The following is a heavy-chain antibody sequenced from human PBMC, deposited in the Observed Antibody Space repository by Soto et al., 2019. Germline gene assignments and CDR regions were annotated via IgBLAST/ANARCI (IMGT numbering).Heavy chain of an antibody. Sequence: SETLSLTCTVSGGSISSYYWGWIRQPPGKGLEWIGSIYYSGNTYYNPSLQSRVTISVDTSKNQFSLKLTSATDADTAVYYCARRITRPERFDYWGQGALVTVSS. D-gene: IGHD1-20*01. V-gene: IGHV4-39*01. CDR1: GGSISSYY. CDR2: IYYSGNT. J-gene: IGHJ4*02. CDR3: ARRITRPERFDY.